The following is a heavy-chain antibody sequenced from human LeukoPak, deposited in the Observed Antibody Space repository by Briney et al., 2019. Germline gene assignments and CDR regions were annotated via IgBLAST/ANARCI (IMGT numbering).Heavy chain of an antibody. CDR2: IYHSGSI. J-gene: IGHJ3*02. Sequence: SETLSLTCAVSGYSISRGYYWGWIRQPPGKGLEWIGSIYHSGSIYYNPSLKSRVTISVDTSKNQFSLKLSSVTAADTAVYYCARDQSIAAAGYDAFDIWGQGTMVTVSS. CDR3: ARDQSIAAAGYDAFDI. CDR1: GYSISRGYY. D-gene: IGHD6-13*01. V-gene: IGHV4-38-2*02.